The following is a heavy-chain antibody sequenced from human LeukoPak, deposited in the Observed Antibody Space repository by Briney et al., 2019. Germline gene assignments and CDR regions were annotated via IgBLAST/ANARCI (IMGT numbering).Heavy chain of an antibody. CDR2: ITSSSRYI. D-gene: IGHD6-19*01. CDR3: ARDFGRYSSPFDP. V-gene: IGHV3-21*01. J-gene: IGHJ5*02. Sequence: PGGTLRLSXAACVFTFSIYSMNWVSQAPAKGLEWVSSITSSSRYIYYADSVERRFTIHRDNAKNSLYLQVHGESGGDKRVDYCARDFGRYSSPFDPWGQGTLVTVSS. CDR1: VFTFSIYS.